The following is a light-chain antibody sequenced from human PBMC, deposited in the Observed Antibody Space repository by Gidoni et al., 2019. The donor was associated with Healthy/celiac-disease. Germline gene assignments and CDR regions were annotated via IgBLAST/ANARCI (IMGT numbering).Light chain of an antibody. CDR2: AAS. V-gene: IGKV1-39*01. CDR3: HQSHSTPPT. CDR1: QSSIIY. Sequence: DIQMTQSPSSLSASVGDRVTITCRASQSSIIYLNWYQHKPGKAPKFLIYAASSLHSGVPSRFSGSGSWTDFTLTISSVQPEDFATYYCHQSHSTPPTFGQGTRLESK. J-gene: IGKJ5*01.